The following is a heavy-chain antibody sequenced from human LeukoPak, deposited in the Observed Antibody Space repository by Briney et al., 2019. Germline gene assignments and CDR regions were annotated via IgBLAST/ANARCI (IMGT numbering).Heavy chain of an antibody. CDR1: GGTFSSYA. V-gene: IGHV1-69*13. D-gene: IGHD3-10*01. Sequence: AASVKVSCKASGGTFSSYAISWVRQAPGQGLEWMGGIIPIFGTANYAQKFQGRVTITADESTSTAYMELSSLRSEDTAVYYCIRTSGSYLENWFDPWGQGTLVTVSS. J-gene: IGHJ5*02. CDR2: IIPIFGTA. CDR3: IRTSGSYLENWFDP.